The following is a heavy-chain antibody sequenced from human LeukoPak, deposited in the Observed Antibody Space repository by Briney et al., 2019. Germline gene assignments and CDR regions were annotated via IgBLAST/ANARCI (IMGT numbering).Heavy chain of an antibody. V-gene: IGHV4-59*08. Sequence: PSETLSLTCTVSGGSISSYYRSWIRQPPGKGLEWIAYISDIGSINYNPSLKSRVTISLDTSKSQFSLKLSSVTAADTAVYYCAGHHPRNTVDFWGQGTLVTVSS. CDR2: ISDIGSI. J-gene: IGHJ4*02. CDR3: AGHHPRNTVDF. D-gene: IGHD2-8*02. CDR1: GGSISSYY.